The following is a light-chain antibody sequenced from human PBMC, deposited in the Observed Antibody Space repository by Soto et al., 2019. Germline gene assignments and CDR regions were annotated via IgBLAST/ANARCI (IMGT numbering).Light chain of an antibody. V-gene: IGKV3-20*01. CDR2: GAS. J-gene: IGKJ1*01. Sequence: EIVLTQSPGTLSLSPGERATLSCRASQSVSSNYLAWYQQKPGQAPSLLIYGASSRATGIPDRFSGSGSETDFTLTISRLEPEDFAVYYCQQYGSSPRTFGQGTKVEIK. CDR1: QSVSSNY. CDR3: QQYGSSPRT.